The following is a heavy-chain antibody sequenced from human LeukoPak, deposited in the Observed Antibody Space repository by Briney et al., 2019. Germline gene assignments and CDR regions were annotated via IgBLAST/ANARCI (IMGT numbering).Heavy chain of an antibody. V-gene: IGHV4-39*01. J-gene: IGHJ4*02. D-gene: IGHD5-24*01. CDR2: IYFSGTT. CDR3: ARVYGYSFAVSRKYFDY. Sequence: SETLSLTCTVSGGSISSSSYYWGWIRQPPGKGLEWIGGIYFSGTTFYNPSLKSRVTISVDTSKNQFSLKLSSVTAADTAMYYCARVYGYSFAVSRKYFDYWGQGTLVTVSS. CDR1: GGSISSSSYY.